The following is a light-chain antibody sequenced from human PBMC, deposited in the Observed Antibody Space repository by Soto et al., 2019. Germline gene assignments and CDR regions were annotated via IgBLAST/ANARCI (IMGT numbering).Light chain of an antibody. CDR3: QTWGTGIHWV. CDR2: LNSDGSH. CDR1: SGHSSYA. Sequence: QLVLTQSPSASASLGASVKLTCTLSSGHSSYAIAWHQQQPEKGPRYLMKLNSDGSHSKGDGLPDRFSGSSSGAERYLTISSLQYEDEADYYGQTWGTGIHWVFGGGTKLTVL. V-gene: IGLV4-69*01. J-gene: IGLJ3*02.